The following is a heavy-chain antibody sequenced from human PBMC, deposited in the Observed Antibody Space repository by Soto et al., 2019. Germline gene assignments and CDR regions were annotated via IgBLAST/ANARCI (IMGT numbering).Heavy chain of an antibody. V-gene: IGHV4-30-4*01. D-gene: IGHD5-18*01. CDR2: IYYSGST. J-gene: IGHJ4*02. Sequence: PSETLSLTCTVSGGSISSGDYYWSWIRQPPGKGLEWIGYIYYSGSTYYNPSLKSRVTISVDTSKNQFSLKLSSVTAADTAVYYCATWIQLWLLFDYWGQGTLVTVS. CDR3: ATWIQLWLLFDY. CDR1: GGSISSGDYY.